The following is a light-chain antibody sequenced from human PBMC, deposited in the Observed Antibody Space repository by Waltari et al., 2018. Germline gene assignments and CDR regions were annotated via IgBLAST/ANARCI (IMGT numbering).Light chain of an antibody. CDR1: ESVTETS. CDR3: QQYDGEVVT. J-gene: IGKJ4*01. V-gene: IGKV3-20*01. Sequence: SCRASESVTETSLNWEPQKPGQAPRLLIYGRARRATAIPDRFRGRGSGTDFNLTISRLEPEDFAVYYCQQYDGEVVTFGGGTKVEI. CDR2: GRA.